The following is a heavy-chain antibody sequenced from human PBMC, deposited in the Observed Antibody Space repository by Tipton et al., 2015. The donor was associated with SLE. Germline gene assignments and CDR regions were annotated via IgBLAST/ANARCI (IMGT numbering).Heavy chain of an antibody. CDR3: ARVWDYGDAFDI. V-gene: IGHV4-59*11. D-gene: IGHD4-17*01. J-gene: IGHJ3*02. CDR2: IYSGGST. CDR1: GGSISSHY. Sequence: TLSLTCTVSGGSISSHYWSWIRQPPGKTLEWIGYIYSGGSTNYNPSLKSRVSISVDTSKNQISLKLSSVTAADTAVYYCARVWDYGDAFDIRGQGTMVTVSS.